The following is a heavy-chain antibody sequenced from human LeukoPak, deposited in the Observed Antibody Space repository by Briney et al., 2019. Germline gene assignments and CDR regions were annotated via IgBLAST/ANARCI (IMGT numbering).Heavy chain of an antibody. J-gene: IGHJ6*04. D-gene: IGHD3-10*01. CDR3: ARSARGVIFDV. Sequence: GGSLRLSCAASGFIFSRYGMHWVCQAPGKGLEWVAVVSYDGTETKYADSVKGRLNLSRDNSKNTVYLQMNSLTFEDTAVYYCARSARGVIFDVWGKGTTVIVSS. CDR2: VSYDGTET. V-gene: IGHV3-30*03. CDR1: GFIFSRYG.